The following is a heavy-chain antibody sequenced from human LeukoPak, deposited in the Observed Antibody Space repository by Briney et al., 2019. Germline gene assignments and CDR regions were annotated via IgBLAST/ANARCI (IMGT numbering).Heavy chain of an antibody. V-gene: IGHV1-8*03. CDR3: ARTPSFTASGYDY. J-gene: IGHJ4*02. D-gene: IGHD6-25*01. CDR1: GYTFTNYH. Sequence: GASVTVSCKASGYTFTNYHINWVRQAPGQGLEWMGWMNPNNGDSGYAQKFQGRVTITRDTSISTSYMELRSLRSDDTAVYFCARTPSFTASGYDYWGQGTLVTVSS. CDR2: MNPNNGDS.